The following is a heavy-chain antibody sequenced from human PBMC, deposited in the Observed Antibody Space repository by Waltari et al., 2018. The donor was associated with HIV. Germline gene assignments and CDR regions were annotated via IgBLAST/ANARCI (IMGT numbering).Heavy chain of an antibody. J-gene: IGHJ1*01. Sequence: QLQLQESGPGLVKPSETLSLTCTVPGDSISRRPYYWGWIRQPPGKGLEWIGSVYYLGSTYYSPSRKSRVTISLDTSKNRFSLKLNSVTAADTAVYYCARTYTGSSQYFQLWGQGTLVTVSS. CDR1: GDSISRRPYY. D-gene: IGHD1-26*01. V-gene: IGHV4-39*01. CDR3: ARTYTGSSQYFQL. CDR2: VYYLGST.